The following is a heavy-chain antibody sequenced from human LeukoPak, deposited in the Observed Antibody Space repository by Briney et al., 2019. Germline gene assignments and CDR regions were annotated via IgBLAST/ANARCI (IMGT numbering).Heavy chain of an antibody. CDR3: ARPGYDILTPTPYYYYGMDV. Sequence: ASVKVSCKASGYTFTSYDINWVRQATGQGLEWMGWMNPNSGNTGYAQKFQGRVTMTRNTSISTAYMELSSLRSEDTAVYYCARPGYDILTPTPYYYYGMDVWGQGTTVTVSS. CDR1: GYTFTSYD. CDR2: MNPNSGNT. J-gene: IGHJ6*02. D-gene: IGHD3-9*01. V-gene: IGHV1-8*01.